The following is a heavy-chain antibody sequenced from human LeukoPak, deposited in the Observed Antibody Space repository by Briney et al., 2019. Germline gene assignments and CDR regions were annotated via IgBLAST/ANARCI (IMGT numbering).Heavy chain of an antibody. CDR1: GFTFSSYS. CDR3: ARVRAVAGLFDY. CDR2: IGSSSSCI. J-gene: IGHJ4*02. Sequence: PGGSLRLSCAASGFTFSSYSMNWVRRAPGKGLEWVSSIGSSSSCIYYADSVKGRFTISRDNAKNSLYLQMNSLRAEDTAVYYCARVRAVAGLFDYWGQGTLVTVSS. V-gene: IGHV3-21*01. D-gene: IGHD6-19*01.